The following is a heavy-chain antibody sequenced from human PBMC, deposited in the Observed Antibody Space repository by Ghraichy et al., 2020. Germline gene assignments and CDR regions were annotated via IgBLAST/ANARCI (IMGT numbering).Heavy chain of an antibody. Sequence: QTLSLTCAVSGGAITSGSFSWGWSRQPPGKGLEWIGYIYQSGSTYYNPSLKSRVTISLDDSKNQFSLRLTSVTAADTAVYYCARAPYDDDGFYDDGFDIWGQGTMFTVSS. J-gene: IGHJ3*02. V-gene: IGHV4-30-2*01. CDR1: GGAITSGSFS. CDR3: ARAPYDDDGFYDDGFDI. D-gene: IGHD3-22*01. CDR2: IYQSGST.